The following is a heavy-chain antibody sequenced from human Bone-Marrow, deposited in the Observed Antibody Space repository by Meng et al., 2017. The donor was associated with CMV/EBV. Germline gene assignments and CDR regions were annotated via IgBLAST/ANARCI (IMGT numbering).Heavy chain of an antibody. Sequence: GESLKISCAASGFTVSSNYMSWVRQAPGKGLEWVSVIYSGGSTYYADSVKGRFTISRDNSKNTLYLQMNSLRAEDTAVYYCAKDLEATMIVVVRHAFDIWVQGTMVTVSS. CDR2: IYSGGST. CDR1: GFTVSSNY. D-gene: IGHD3-22*01. V-gene: IGHV3-53*05. J-gene: IGHJ3*02. CDR3: AKDLEATMIVVVRHAFDI.